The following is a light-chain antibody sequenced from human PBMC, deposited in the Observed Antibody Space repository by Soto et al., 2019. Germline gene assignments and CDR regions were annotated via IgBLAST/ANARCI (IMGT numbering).Light chain of an antibody. CDR3: SSSMSTSRYV. CDR1: SSDVGKYDR. V-gene: IGLV2-18*02. CDR2: EVI. Sequence: QSALTQPPSVSGSPGQSVTISCTGTSSDVGKYDRVSWYQQPPGTAPKLIIYEVINRPSGVPARFSGSKSGNTASLTISGLQAEDEADYYCSSSMSTSRYVFGAGTKVTVL. J-gene: IGLJ1*01.